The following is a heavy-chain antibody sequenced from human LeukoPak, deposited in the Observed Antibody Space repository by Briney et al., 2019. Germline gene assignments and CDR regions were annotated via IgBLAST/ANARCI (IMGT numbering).Heavy chain of an antibody. Sequence: PGGSLRLSCAASGFTFSSYSMNWVRQAPGKGLEWVSSISSSSSYIYYADSVKGRFTISRDNAKNSLYLQMNSLRAEDTAVYYCASLIAVAGKTNFDYWGQGTLVTVSS. CDR3: ASLIAVAGKTNFDY. D-gene: IGHD6-19*01. V-gene: IGHV3-21*01. CDR1: GFTFSSYS. J-gene: IGHJ4*02. CDR2: ISSSSSYI.